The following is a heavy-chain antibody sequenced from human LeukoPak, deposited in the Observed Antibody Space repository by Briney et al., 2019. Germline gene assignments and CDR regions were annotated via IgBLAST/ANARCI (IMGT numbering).Heavy chain of an antibody. CDR1: GFTFSSYS. CDR2: ISSSSSYI. V-gene: IGHV3-21*01. J-gene: IGHJ3*02. D-gene: IGHD1-26*01. CDR3: ASRKAITRGAFDI. Sequence: GGSLRLSCAASGFTFSSYSMNWVRQGPGKGLEWVSSISSSSSYIYYADSVKGRFTISRDNAKNSLYLQMNSLRAEDTAVYYCASRKAITRGAFDIWGQGTMVTVSS.